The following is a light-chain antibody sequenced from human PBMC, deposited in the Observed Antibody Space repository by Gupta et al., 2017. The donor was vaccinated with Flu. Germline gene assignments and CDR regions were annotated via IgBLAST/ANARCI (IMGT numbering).Light chain of an antibody. CDR3: HQNYDLPPNT. Sequence: SSLYANVGDRGTITCQASQHLNTYINWYKQTPGKAPKLLIYDTSYWETGVTSRFSGSSYGKEFTLTISSRLPEDFATYYTHQNYDLPPNTFGGGTKVEIK. J-gene: IGKJ4*01. CDR1: QHLNTY. CDR2: DTS. V-gene: IGKV1-33*01.